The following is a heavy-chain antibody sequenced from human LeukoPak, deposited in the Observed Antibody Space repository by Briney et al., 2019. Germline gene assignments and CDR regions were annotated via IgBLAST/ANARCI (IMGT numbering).Heavy chain of an antibody. J-gene: IGHJ4*02. V-gene: IGHV4-4*02. CDR1: GGSITNTNY. Sequence: PSGTLSLTCGVSGGSITNTNYWTWVRQPPGKGLEWIREVNLQGSTNYNPSLMGRVAISVDTSENHISLQLTSVTAADTAVYYCAREGGPYRPLDYSGQGTLVTVSS. CDR3: AREGGPYRPLDY. CDR2: VNLQGST.